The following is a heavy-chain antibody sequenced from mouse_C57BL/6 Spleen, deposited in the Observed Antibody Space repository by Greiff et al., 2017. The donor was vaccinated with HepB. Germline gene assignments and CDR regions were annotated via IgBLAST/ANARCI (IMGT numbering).Heavy chain of an antibody. V-gene: IGHV1-5*01. CDR3: TREGTTVVAPFDY. CDR1: GYTFTSYW. Sequence: VQLQQSGTVLARPGASVKMSCKTSGYTFTSYWMHWVKQRPGQGLEWIGAIYPGNSDTSYNQKFKGKAKLTAVTSASTAYMELSSLTNEDSAVYYCTREGTTVVAPFDYWGQGTTLTVSS. D-gene: IGHD1-1*01. CDR2: IYPGNSDT. J-gene: IGHJ2*01.